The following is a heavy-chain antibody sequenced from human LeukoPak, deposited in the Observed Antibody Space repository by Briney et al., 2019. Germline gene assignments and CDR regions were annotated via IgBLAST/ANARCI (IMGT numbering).Heavy chain of an antibody. V-gene: IGHV4-59*08. CDR3: VRHLSGYYYGMDV. Sequence: SETLSLTCTVSGGSISSYYWSWIRQPPGKGLEWIGYIYYSGSTNYNPSLKSRVTISVDTSKNQFSLKLSSVTAADTAVYYCVRHLSGYYYGMDVWGQGTTVTVSS. D-gene: IGHD3-10*01. J-gene: IGHJ6*02. CDR2: IYYSGST. CDR1: GGSISSYY.